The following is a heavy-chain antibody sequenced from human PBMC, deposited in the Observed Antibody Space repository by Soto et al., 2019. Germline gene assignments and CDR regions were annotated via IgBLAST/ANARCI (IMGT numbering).Heavy chain of an antibody. V-gene: IGHV4-30-4*01. J-gene: IGHJ4*02. Sequence: NPSETLSLTCTVSGGSVSSGDYYWSWIRQPPGKGLEWIGYIYYSGRTYYNPSLESRITISVDTSKNQFSLKLSSVTAADTAVYYCARVRVDYYDSSGYYLFDYWGQGTLVTVSS. CDR3: ARVRVDYYDSSGYYLFDY. CDR2: IYYSGRT. D-gene: IGHD3-22*01. CDR1: GGSVSSGDYY.